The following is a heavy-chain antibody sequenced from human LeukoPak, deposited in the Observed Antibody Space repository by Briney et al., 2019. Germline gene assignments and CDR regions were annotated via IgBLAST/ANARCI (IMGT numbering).Heavy chain of an antibody. CDR1: GYTFTSYG. Sequence: ASVKVSCKASGYTFTSYGISWVRQAPGQGLEWMGWISAYNGNTNYAQKLQGRVTMTTDTSTSTAYMELRSLRSDDTAVYYCARRTIFGVVTTGGYYFDYWGREPWSPSPQ. V-gene: IGHV1-18*01. J-gene: IGHJ4*02. D-gene: IGHD3-3*01. CDR3: ARRTIFGVVTTGGYYFDY. CDR2: ISAYNGNT.